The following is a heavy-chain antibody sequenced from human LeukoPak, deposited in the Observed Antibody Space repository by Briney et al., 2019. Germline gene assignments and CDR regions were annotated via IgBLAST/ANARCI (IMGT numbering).Heavy chain of an antibody. V-gene: IGHV4-34*01. Sequence: SETLSLTCAAYGGSFSGYYWSWIRQPPGKGLEWIGEINHSGNTNYNPSLKSRVAISLDKSSNQFSLRLTSVTAADTAMYFCAREEMPGKFDYWGQGTLVTVSS. D-gene: IGHD1-26*01. CDR3: AREEMPGKFDY. CDR1: GGSFSGYY. J-gene: IGHJ4*02. CDR2: INHSGNT.